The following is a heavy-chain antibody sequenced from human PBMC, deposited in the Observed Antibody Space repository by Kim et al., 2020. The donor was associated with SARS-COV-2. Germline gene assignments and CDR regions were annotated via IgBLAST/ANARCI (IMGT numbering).Heavy chain of an antibody. CDR3: VRDQGRGWDYRSLYYVVGS. J-gene: IGHJ6*02. Sequence: GGSLRLSCAASGFTFKDYYMFWIRQVPGKGLEWVAYISGDDYAIYYADSVKGRFTISRDNTKNSLYLQMDSLRAEDTAVYYCVRDQGRGWDYRSLYYVVGSWGQGTTVTVSS. V-gene: IGHV3-11*01. D-gene: IGHD4-4*01. CDR2: ISGDDYAI. CDR1: GFTFKDYY.